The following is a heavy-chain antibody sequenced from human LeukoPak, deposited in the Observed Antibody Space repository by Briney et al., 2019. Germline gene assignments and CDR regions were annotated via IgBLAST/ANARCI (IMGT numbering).Heavy chain of an antibody. Sequence: KSGGSLRLSCAASGFTFSSYSMNWVRQAPGKGLEWVSFISSSSTYIYYADSVKGRFTFSRDNAKNSLFLQMSSLRAEDTAVYYCARAGCSGGSCFDYWGQGTLVTVSS. D-gene: IGHD2-15*01. CDR3: ARAGCSGGSCFDY. J-gene: IGHJ4*02. CDR2: ISSSSTYI. V-gene: IGHV3-21*01. CDR1: GFTFSSYS.